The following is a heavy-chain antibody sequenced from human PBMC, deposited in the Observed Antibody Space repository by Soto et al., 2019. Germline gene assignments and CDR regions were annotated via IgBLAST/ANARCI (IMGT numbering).Heavy chain of an antibody. CDR1: GGSISSYY. Sequence: SETLCLTCTVSGGSISSYYWSWIRQPPGKGLEWIGYIYYSGNTNYNPSLKSRVTMSVDTSNNQFSLRLSSVTAADTAVYYCASPGYSPLDYWGQGTLVTGSS. J-gene: IGHJ4*02. CDR3: ASPGYSPLDY. V-gene: IGHV4-59*08. CDR2: IYYSGNT. D-gene: IGHD6-13*01.